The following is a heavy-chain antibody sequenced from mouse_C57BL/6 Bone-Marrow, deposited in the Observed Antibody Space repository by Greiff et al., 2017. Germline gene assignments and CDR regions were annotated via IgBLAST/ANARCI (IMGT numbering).Heavy chain of an antibody. J-gene: IGHJ1*03. CDR2: IWGDGST. CDR1: GFSLPSYG. CDR3: VKKGTLSRDGYYFWYFDV. Sequence: VKLQESGPGLVAPSQSLSITCTVSGFSLPSYGVSWVRQPPGKGLEWLGVIWGDGSTNYHSALISRLSISKDKSKGQVFLKLNSLQTDDTATYYCVKKGTLSRDGYYFWYFDVWGTGTTVTVSS. D-gene: IGHD2-3*01. V-gene: IGHV2-3*01.